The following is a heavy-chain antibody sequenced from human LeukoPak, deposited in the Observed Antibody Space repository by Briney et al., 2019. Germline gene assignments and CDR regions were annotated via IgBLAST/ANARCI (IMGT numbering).Heavy chain of an antibody. Sequence: ASVKVSCKASGYTFTSYYMHWVRQAPGQGLEWMGWINTNTGNPTYAQGFTGRFVFSLDTSVSTAYLQISSLKAEDTAVYYCARVRAVSSGSYRYYFDYWGQGTLVTVSS. CDR3: ARVRAVSSGSYRYYFDY. D-gene: IGHD1-26*01. CDR2: INTNTGNP. J-gene: IGHJ4*02. V-gene: IGHV7-4-1*02. CDR1: GYTFTSYY.